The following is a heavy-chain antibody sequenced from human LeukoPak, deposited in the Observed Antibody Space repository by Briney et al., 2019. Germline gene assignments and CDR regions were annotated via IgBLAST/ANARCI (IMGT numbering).Heavy chain of an antibody. J-gene: IGHJ4*02. V-gene: IGHV3-21*01. CDR2: ISSSSSYI. CDR3: ARDRIDY. Sequence: GGALRLSCAASGFTFNSYYMDWVRQGPGKGLEWVSSISSSSSYIYYADSVKGRFTISGDNAKNSLYLQMNSLRAEDTAVYYCARDRIDYWGQGTLVTVSS. CDR1: GFTFNSYY.